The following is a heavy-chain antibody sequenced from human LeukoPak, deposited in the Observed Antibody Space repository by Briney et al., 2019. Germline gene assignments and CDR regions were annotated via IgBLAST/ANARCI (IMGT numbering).Heavy chain of an antibody. Sequence: AGGSLRLSCAASGFTVSSNYMSWVRQAPGKGLEWVSAISGSGGSTYYADSVKGRFTISRDNSKNTLYLQMNSLRAEDTAAYYCAKAGREPGNYWGQGTLVTVSS. CDR3: AKAGREPGNY. CDR1: GFTVSSNY. J-gene: IGHJ4*02. V-gene: IGHV3-23*01. CDR2: ISGSGGST. D-gene: IGHD1-14*01.